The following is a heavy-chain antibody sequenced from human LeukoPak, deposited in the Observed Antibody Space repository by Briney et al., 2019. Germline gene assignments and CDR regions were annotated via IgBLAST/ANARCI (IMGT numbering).Heavy chain of an antibody. CDR2: MDPQSGNT. CDR1: GYSFTEYV. CDR3: AGGWEPYDYFFDP. J-gene: IGHJ5*02. V-gene: IGHV1-8*01. Sequence: ASVRISCKAAGYSFTEYVINWVRQAAGQGLEWMGWMDPQSGNTDYAQKFQGRVSMTRNNSISTAYMELSGLRSEDTAIYYCAGGWEPYDYFFDPWGQGTLVTVSS. D-gene: IGHD5-12*01.